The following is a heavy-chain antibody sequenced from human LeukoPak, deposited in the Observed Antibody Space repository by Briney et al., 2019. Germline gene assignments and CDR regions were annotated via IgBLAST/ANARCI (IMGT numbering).Heavy chain of an antibody. Sequence: GASVKVSCKTSGYTSTTYGISWVRQAPGQGLEWMGWTYNTYTHYAQTLRDRLTMTTDKSTSTSYMELRSLRSDDTAVYYCARALAQGGSFDLYYFDSWGQGSLVTVSS. CDR1: GYTSTTYG. J-gene: IGHJ4*02. V-gene: IGHV1-18*01. CDR2: TYNTYT. D-gene: IGHD3-9*01. CDR3: ARALAQGGSFDLYYFDS.